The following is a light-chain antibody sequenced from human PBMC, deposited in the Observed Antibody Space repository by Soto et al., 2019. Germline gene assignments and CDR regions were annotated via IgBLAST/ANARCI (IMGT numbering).Light chain of an antibody. CDR3: QQYGSSPRT. CDR2: GAS. V-gene: IGKV3-20*01. Sequence: EIVLTQAPGTLSLPPGEGATLSCRASQSVSSSYLAWYQQKPGQAPRLLIYGASSRATGIPDRFSGSGSGTDFTLTISRLEPEDFAVYYCQQYGSSPRTFGQGTTVDIK. J-gene: IGKJ1*01. CDR1: QSVSSSY.